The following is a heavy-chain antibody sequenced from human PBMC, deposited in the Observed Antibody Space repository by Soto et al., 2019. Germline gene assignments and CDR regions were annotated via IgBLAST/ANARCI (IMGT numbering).Heavy chain of an antibody. CDR2: ISSSGTII. D-gene: IGHD6-19*01. CDR3: ARGVIQWLVGGDYYYYYMDV. V-gene: IGHV3-11*01. CDR1: GFTLSDYY. J-gene: IGHJ6*03. Sequence: QVQLVESGGGLAKPGGSLRLSCEASGFTLSDYYMSWIRQAPGKGLEWISYISSSGTIIYYADSVKGRFTISRDNAKKSLYLQMNSLRAEDTAVYYCARGVIQWLVGGDYYYYYMDVWGKGTTVTVSS.